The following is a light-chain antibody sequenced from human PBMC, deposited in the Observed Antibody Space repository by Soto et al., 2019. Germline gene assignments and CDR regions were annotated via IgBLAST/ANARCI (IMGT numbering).Light chain of an antibody. V-gene: IGKV1-5*01. CDR3: QQYKSYSLP. Sequence: DIQMTQSPSTLSASVRDRVTITCRASQSISSWLAWYQQKPGKAPKLLIYDVSTLESGVPSRFSGSGSGTEFTLTISSLQPDDFATYYCQQYKSYSLPFGGGTKVEIK. J-gene: IGKJ4*01. CDR1: QSISSW. CDR2: DVS.